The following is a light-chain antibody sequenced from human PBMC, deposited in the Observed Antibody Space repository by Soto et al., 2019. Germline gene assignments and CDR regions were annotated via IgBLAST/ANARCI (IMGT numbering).Light chain of an antibody. V-gene: IGKV3-15*01. CDR1: QSVSSN. CDR2: GAS. CDR3: QQYGSSPPWT. J-gene: IGKJ1*01. Sequence: EIVMTQSPATLSVSPGERATLSCRASQSVSSNLAWYQQKPGQAPRLLIYGASTRATGIPARFSGSGSGTDFTLTISRLESEDFAVYFCQQYGSSPPWTFGQGTKVDIK.